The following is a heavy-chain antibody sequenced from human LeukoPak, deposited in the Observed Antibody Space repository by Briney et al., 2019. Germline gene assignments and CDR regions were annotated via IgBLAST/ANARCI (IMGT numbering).Heavy chain of an antibody. CDR2: MSSSDDGR. J-gene: IGHJ4*02. V-gene: IGHV3-23*01. CDR1: GFTFSSYG. D-gene: IGHD2-15*01. Sequence: GGTLRLSCAASGFTFSSYGMSWVRQAPGKGLEWVSAMSSSDDGRYYAASVRGRFTISRDTSRSTLYLQVNSLRAEDAAVYYCAKAPVTSCRGAFCYPFDYWGQGTLVTVSS. CDR3: AKAPVTSCRGAFCYPFDY.